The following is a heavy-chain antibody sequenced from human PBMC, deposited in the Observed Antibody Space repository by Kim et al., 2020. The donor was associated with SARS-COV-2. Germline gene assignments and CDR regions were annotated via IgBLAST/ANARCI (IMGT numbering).Heavy chain of an antibody. CDR3: AREGGGDSSGYYGFDY. V-gene: IGHV1-3*01. CDR1: GYTFTSYA. J-gene: IGHJ4*02. D-gene: IGHD3-22*01. Sequence: ASVKVSCKASGYTFTSYAMHWVRQAPGQRLEWMGWINAGNGNTKYSQKFQGRVTITRDTSASTAYMELSSLRSEDTAVYYCAREGGGDSSGYYGFDYWGQGTLVTVSS. CDR2: INAGNGNT.